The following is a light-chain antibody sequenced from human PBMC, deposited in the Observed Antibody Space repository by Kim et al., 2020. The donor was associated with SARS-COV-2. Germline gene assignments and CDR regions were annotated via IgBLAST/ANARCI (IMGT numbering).Light chain of an antibody. CDR1: QSISIS. Sequence: STSVGDRVTITCRASQSISISLAWYQQIPRKAPKLLIYRASSLQSGVPSRFSGSGSGTEFTLTISSLQPDDFATYYCQQFSTYPYTFGQGTKLEI. J-gene: IGKJ2*01. CDR3: QQFSTYPYT. CDR2: RAS. V-gene: IGKV1-5*03.